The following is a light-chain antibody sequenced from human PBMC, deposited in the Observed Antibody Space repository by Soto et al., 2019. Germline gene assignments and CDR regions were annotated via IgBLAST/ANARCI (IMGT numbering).Light chain of an antibody. CDR1: QSVSSN. V-gene: IGKV3-15*01. CDR2: GAS. Sequence: EIVMTQSPATLSVSPGERATLSCRASQSVSSNLAWYQQKPGQAPRLLIYGASTRATGIPARFSGSGSGTAFTLTISSRQSEDFAVYYCQQYNNWPGLTFGGGTKVEIK. J-gene: IGKJ4*01. CDR3: QQYNNWPGLT.